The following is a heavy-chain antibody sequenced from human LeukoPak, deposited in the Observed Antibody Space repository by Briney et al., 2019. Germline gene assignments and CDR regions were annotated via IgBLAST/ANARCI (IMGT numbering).Heavy chain of an antibody. D-gene: IGHD2-15*01. CDR2: IYYGGSN. J-gene: IGHJ5*02. V-gene: IGHV4-31*03. CDR1: GGSISSGGYY. Sequence: PSQTLSLTCTVSGGSISSGGYYWSWIPPHPGKGLEWIKYIYYGGSNYYNPSLKSRVTISVDTSEHQFCLKLGYVTAADADVYYCARVVLGYCSGGSCYGVVPWRQGRLV. CDR3: ARVVLGYCSGGSCYGVVP.